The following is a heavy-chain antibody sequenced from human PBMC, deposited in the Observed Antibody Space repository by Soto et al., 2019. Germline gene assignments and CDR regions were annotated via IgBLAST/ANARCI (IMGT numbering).Heavy chain of an antibody. D-gene: IGHD2-15*01. CDR1: GFTFSSYW. CDR2: INSDGSST. J-gene: IGHJ4*02. V-gene: IGHV3-74*01. CDR3: VRTSLVVAAATREDY. Sequence: EVQLVESGGVLVQPGGSLRLSCAASGFTFSSYWMHWVRQAPGKGLVWVSRINSDGSSTRYADSVKGRFTISRDNAKNTLYLQMNSLRAEDTAVYYCVRTSLVVAAATREDYWGQGTLVTVSS.